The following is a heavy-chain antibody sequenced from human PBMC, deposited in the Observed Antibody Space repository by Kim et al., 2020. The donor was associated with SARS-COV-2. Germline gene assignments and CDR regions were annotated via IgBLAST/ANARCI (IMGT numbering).Heavy chain of an antibody. J-gene: IGHJ5*02. CDR1: GGSISSSSYY. V-gene: IGHV4-39*01. D-gene: IGHD6-13*01. CDR3: ARHTNPIAAAGQHEALGMYNWFDP. CDR2: IYYSGST. Sequence: SETLSLTCTVSGGSISSSSYYWGWIRQPPGKGLEWIGSIYYSGSTYYNPSLKSRVTISVDTSKNQFSLKLSSVTAADTAVYYCARHTNPIAAAGQHEALGMYNWFDPWGQGTLVTVSS.